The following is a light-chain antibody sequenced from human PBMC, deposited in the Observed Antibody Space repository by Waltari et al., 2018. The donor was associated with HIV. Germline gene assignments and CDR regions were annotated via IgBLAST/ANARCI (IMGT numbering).Light chain of an antibody. V-gene: IGLV2-8*01. CDR2: EVS. CDR1: SSDVGGYNY. Sequence: QSVLTQPPSASGSPGQSVTISCTGTSSDVGGYNYVSWYQQHPGKAPKLMIYEVSNRPPGVPDRFSGSKSGNTASLTVSGLQAEDEADYYCSSYAGSNNVVFGGGTKLTVL. CDR3: SSYAGSNNVV. J-gene: IGLJ2*01.